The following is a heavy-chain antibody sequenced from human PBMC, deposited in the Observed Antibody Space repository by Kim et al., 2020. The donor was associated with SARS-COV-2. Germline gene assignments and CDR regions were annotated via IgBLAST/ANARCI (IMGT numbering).Heavy chain of an antibody. CDR2: ISTEHGNT. CDR3: NVARGSFDH. D-gene: IGHD3-10*01. V-gene: IGHV1-18*01. J-gene: IGHJ4*02. Sequence: ASVKVSCKTSGYDFKSNGINWVRQAPGQGLEWMGWISTEHGNTNYARNRQDRVTLTTDTSTNTAYMELRSLTSDDTAVYYCNVARGSFDHWGQGTLVTVSS. CDR1: GYDFKSNG.